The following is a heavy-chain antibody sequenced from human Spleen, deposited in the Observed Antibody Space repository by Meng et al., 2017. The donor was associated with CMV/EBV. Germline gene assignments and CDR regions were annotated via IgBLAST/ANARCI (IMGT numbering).Heavy chain of an antibody. CDR1: GFTFSTYS. V-gene: IGHV3-48*04. CDR3: ASSRTYYYASSSYYFGY. CDR2: ITGGGTTI. Sequence: GGSLRLSCAASGFTFSTYSINWVRQAPGKGLEWISYITGGGTTIYYADSVKGRFTISRDNAKNSLYLQMNSLRAEDTAVYYCASSRTYYYASSSYYFGYWGQGTLVTVSS. D-gene: IGHD3-22*01. J-gene: IGHJ4*02.